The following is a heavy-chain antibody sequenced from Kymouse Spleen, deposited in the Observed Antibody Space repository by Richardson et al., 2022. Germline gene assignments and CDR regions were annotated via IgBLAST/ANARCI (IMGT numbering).Heavy chain of an antibody. Sequence: QLQLQESGPGLVKPSETLSLTCTVSGGSISSSSYYWGWIRQPPGKGLEWIGSIYYSGSTYYNPSLKSRVTISVDTSKNQFSLKLSSVTAADTAVYYCARQRGYSSGRFDYWGQGTLVTVSS. CDR2: IYYSGST. CDR1: GGSISSSSYY. D-gene: IGHD6-19*01. V-gene: IGHV4-39*01. J-gene: IGHJ4*02. CDR3: ARQRGYSSGRFDY.